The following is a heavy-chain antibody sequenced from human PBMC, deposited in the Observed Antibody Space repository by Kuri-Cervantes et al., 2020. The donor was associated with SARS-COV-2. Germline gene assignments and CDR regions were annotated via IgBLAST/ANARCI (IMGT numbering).Heavy chain of an antibody. CDR3: ARDPRLWARGVIISDYYYYMDV. V-gene: IGHV3-9*01. J-gene: IGHJ6*03. D-gene: IGHD3-10*01. CDR2: ISWNSGSI. Sequence: GGSLRLSCAASGFTFDDYAMHWVRQAPGKGLEWVSGISWNSGSIGYADSVKGRFTISRDNSKNTLYLQMNSLRAEDTAVYYCARDPRLWARGVIISDYYYYMDVWGKGTTVTVSS. CDR1: GFTFDDYA.